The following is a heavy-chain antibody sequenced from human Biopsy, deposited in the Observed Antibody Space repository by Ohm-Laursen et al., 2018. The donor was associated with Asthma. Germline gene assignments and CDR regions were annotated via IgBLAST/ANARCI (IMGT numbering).Heavy chain of an antibody. CDR1: GYTFSNYA. CDR3: VRDKVVVVTGSKGPTDWFDP. D-gene: IGHD2-15*01. CDR2: INGYNGDT. Sequence: AASVTVSCNASGYTFSNYAISWVRQAPGQGLEWMGWINGYNGDTKFAQNVKDRLSLTTDTSTSTAYMELRSLTSDDKAAYYCVRDKVVVVTGSKGPTDWFDPWGQGTLVTVSS. J-gene: IGHJ5*02. V-gene: IGHV1-18*04.